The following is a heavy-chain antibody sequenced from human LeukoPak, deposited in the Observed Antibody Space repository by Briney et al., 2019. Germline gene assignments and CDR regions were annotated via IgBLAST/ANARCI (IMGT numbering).Heavy chain of an antibody. CDR2: ITPSGGT. CDR1: GYTFTSYA. J-gene: IGHJ4*02. CDR3: ARDRYGDGFAHLDY. V-gene: IGHV1-2*02. D-gene: IGHD5-24*01. Sequence: GESLKISCKASGYTFTSYAIHWVRQAPGQGLEWMGWITPSGGTNYPQKFQGRVAITWDTSITTAYMDVSRLTSDDTAVYYCARDRYGDGFAHLDYWGQGALVTVSS.